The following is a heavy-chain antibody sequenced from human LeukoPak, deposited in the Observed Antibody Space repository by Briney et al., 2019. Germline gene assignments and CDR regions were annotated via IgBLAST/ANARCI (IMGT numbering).Heavy chain of an antibody. CDR1: GFTFSSYA. V-gene: IGHV3-23*01. D-gene: IGHD7-27*01. J-gene: IGHJ4*02. Sequence: GGSLRLSCAASGFTFSSYAMSWVRQAPGKGLEWVSAISGSGGSTYYADSVKGRFTISRDNSKNTLYLQMNSLRAEDTAVYYCGRDMWGTFDYWGQGALVTVSS. CDR3: GRDMWGTFDY. CDR2: ISGSGGST.